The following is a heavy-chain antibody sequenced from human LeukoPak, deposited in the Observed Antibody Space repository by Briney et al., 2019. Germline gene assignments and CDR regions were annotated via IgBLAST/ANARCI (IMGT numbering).Heavy chain of an antibody. Sequence: SETLSLTCTVSGGSISSSSYYWGWIRQPPGKGLEWIGSIYYSGSTYYNPSLKSRVTISVDTSKNQFSLKLSSVTAADTAVYYCARPYHDILTGATHFDYWGQGTLVTVSS. CDR1: GGSISSSSYY. D-gene: IGHD3-9*01. V-gene: IGHV4-39*01. CDR2: IYYSGST. CDR3: ARPYHDILTGATHFDY. J-gene: IGHJ4*02.